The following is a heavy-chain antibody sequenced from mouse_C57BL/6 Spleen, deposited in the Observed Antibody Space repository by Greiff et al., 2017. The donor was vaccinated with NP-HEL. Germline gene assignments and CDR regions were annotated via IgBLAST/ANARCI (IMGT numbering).Heavy chain of an antibody. CDR2: ISSGSSTI. V-gene: IGHV5-17*01. Sequence: EVKLMESGGGLVKPGGSLKLSCAASGFTFSDYGMHWVRQAPEKGLEWVAYISSGSSTIYYADTVKGRFTISRDNAKNTLFLQMTSLRSEDTAMYYCATTMVTTPFAYWGQGTLVTVSA. CDR1: GFTFSDYG. J-gene: IGHJ3*01. D-gene: IGHD2-2*01. CDR3: ATTMVTTPFAY.